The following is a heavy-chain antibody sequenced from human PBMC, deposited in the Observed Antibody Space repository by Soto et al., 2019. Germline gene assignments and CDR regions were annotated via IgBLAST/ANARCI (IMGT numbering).Heavy chain of an antibody. Sequence: TSETLSLTCTVSGGSISSYYWSWIRQPPGKGLEWIGYIYYSGSTNYNPSLKSRVTISVDTSKNQFSLKLSSVTAADTAVYYCARGLEEIDYWGQGTLVTVSS. CDR2: IYYSGST. CDR1: GGSISSYY. D-gene: IGHD4-17*01. CDR3: ARGLEEIDY. J-gene: IGHJ4*02. V-gene: IGHV4-59*01.